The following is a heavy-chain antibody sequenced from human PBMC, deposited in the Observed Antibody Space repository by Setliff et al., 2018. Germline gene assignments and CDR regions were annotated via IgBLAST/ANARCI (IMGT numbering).Heavy chain of an antibody. V-gene: IGHV1-46*01. CDR1: GYTFTSYY. J-gene: IGHJ5*02. Sequence: ASVKVSCKASGYTFTSYYMHWVRQAPGQGLEWMGLINPTGGSTSYAQKFQGRVTMTRDTSTSTVFMELSSLRSEDTAVYYCATAPPYSSSLNWFDPWGQGTLVTVSS. D-gene: IGHD6-6*01. CDR2: INPTGGST. CDR3: ATAPPYSSSLNWFDP.